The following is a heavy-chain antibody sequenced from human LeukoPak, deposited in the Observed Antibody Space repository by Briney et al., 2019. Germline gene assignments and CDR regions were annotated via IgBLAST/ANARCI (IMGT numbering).Heavy chain of an antibody. V-gene: IGHV1-2*02. D-gene: IGHD2-15*01. CDR3: ARAPARYCSGGSCYSKDWFDP. Sequence: GASVKVSCKASGYTFTSYGISWVRQAPGQGLEWMGWINPNSGGTNYAQKFQGRVTMTRDTSISTAYMELSRLRSDDTAVYYCARAPARYCSGGSCYSKDWFDPWGQGTLVTVSS. CDR1: GYTFTSYG. J-gene: IGHJ5*02. CDR2: INPNSGGT.